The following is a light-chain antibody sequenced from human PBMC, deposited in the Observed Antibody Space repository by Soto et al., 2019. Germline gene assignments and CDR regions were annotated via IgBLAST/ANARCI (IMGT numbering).Light chain of an antibody. CDR3: SSYTSSSTLV. CDR2: EVT. CDR1: SSDIGDYNF. V-gene: IGLV2-8*01. J-gene: IGLJ2*01. Sequence: QSALTQPPSASGSPGQSVTISCTGTSSDIGDYNFVSWYQHHPGKAPKLVIYEVTKRPSGVPDRFSGSKSGNTASLTVSGLQAEDEADYYCSSYTSSSTLVFGGGTQLTVL.